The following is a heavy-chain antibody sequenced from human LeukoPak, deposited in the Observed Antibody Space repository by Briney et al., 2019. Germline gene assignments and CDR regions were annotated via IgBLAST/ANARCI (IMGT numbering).Heavy chain of an antibody. Sequence: KPSETLSLTCTVSGGSISSSRYYWGWIRQPPGKGLEWIGSNHYSGSTYYNPSLKSRVTVSADTSENQFSLKLSSVAAADTAVYFCVRTRLSDHIVPAAERADDACDMWGQGTMVTVSS. CDR2: NHYSGST. V-gene: IGHV4-39*07. CDR1: GGSISSSRYY. J-gene: IGHJ3*02. D-gene: IGHD2-2*01. CDR3: VRTRLSDHIVPAAERADDACDM.